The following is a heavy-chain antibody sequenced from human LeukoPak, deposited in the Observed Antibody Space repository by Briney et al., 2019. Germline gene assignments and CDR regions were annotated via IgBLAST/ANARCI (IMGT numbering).Heavy chain of an antibody. D-gene: IGHD6-13*01. CDR3: ARDPVAAAGTGGDY. J-gene: IGHJ4*02. CDR1: GYPFTSYG. Sequence: AASVKVSCKASGYPFTSYGISWVRQAPGQGLGWMGWISAYNGNTNYAQKLHGRVTMTTDTSTSTAYMELRSLRSDDTAVYYCARDPVAAAGTGGDYWGQGTLVTVSS. V-gene: IGHV1-18*01. CDR2: ISAYNGNT.